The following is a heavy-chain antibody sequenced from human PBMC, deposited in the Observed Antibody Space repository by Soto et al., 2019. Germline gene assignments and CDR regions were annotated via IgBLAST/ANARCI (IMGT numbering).Heavy chain of an antibody. CDR2: IYYSGST. J-gene: IGHJ3*02. D-gene: IGHD2-2*02. Sequence: QLQLQESGPGLVKPSETLSLTCTVSGGSISSSSYYWGWIRQPPGKGLEWIGNIYYSGSTYYNPSLKSRITMSVDTSKNRFSLKLSSVTAADTALYYCARKDGYTRDAPFDIWGQGTMVTVSS. V-gene: IGHV4-39*01. CDR1: GGSISSSSYY. CDR3: ARKDGYTRDAPFDI.